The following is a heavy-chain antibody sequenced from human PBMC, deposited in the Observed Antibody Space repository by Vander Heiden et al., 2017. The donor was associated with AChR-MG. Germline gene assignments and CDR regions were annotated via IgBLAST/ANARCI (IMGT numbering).Heavy chain of an antibody. CDR3: ARAPGLYGSGSHFDY. CDR1: GGTFSSYA. V-gene: IGHV1-69*04. CDR2: IIPILGIA. J-gene: IGHJ4*02. D-gene: IGHD3-10*01. Sequence: VQLVQSGAEVKKPGSSVKVSCEASGGTFSSYALSWVRQAPGQGLEWMGRIIPILGIANYAQKFQGRVTITADKSTSTAYMELSSLRSEDTAVYYCARAPGLYGSGSHFDYWGQGTLVTVSS.